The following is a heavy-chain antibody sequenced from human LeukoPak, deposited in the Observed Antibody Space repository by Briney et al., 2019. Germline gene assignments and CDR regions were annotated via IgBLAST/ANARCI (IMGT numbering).Heavy chain of an antibody. CDR1: GFTFSSYG. CDR3: AKARKDIVVVVAASPDY. Sequence: PGGSLRLSCAASGFTFSSYGMHWVRQAPDKGLEWVAVISYDGSNKYYADSVKGRFTISRDNSKNTLYLQMNSLRAEDTAVYYCAKARKDIVVVVAASPDYWGQGTLVTVSS. D-gene: IGHD2-15*01. J-gene: IGHJ4*02. V-gene: IGHV3-30*18. CDR2: ISYDGSNK.